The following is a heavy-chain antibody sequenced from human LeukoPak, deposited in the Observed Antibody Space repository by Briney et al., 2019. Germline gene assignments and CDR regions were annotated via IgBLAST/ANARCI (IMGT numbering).Heavy chain of an antibody. Sequence: PGGSLRLSCAASGFTFRTYSMSWVRQAPGKGLEWVAVIWYDGSNKYYADSVKGRFTISRDNSKNTLYLQMNSLRAEDTAVYYCARDKRSRTARVVSHLDYWGQGTLVTVSS. V-gene: IGHV3-33*08. D-gene: IGHD3-22*01. J-gene: IGHJ4*02. CDR3: ARDKRSRTARVVSHLDY. CDR1: GFTFRTYS. CDR2: IWYDGSNK.